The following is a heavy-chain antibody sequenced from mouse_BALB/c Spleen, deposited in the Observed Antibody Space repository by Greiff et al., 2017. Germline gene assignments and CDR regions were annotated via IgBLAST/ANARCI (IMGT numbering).Heavy chain of an antibody. D-gene: IGHD1-1*02. J-gene: IGHJ4*01. CDR2: ISNGGGST. CDR1: GFTFSSYT. Sequence: DVQLQESGGGLVQPGGSLKLSCAASGFTFSSYTMSWVRQTPEKRLEWVAYISNGGGSTYYPDTVKGRFTISRDNAKNTLYLQMSSLKSEDTAMYYCARRGDYGYYAMDYWGQGTSVTVSS. V-gene: IGHV5-12-2*01. CDR3: ARRGDYGYYAMDY.